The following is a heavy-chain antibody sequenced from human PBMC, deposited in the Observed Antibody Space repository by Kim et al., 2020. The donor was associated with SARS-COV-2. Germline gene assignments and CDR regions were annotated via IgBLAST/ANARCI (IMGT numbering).Heavy chain of an antibody. CDR3: AGFYCSGGSCLFDY. CDR2: IYYSGST. Sequence: SETLSLTCTVSGGSISSGGYYWSWIRQHPGKGLEWIGYIYYSGSTYYNPSLKSRVTISVDTSKNQFSLKLSSVTAADTAVYYCAGFYCSGGSCLFDYWGQGTLVTVSS. V-gene: IGHV4-31*03. D-gene: IGHD2-15*01. J-gene: IGHJ4*02. CDR1: GGSISSGGYY.